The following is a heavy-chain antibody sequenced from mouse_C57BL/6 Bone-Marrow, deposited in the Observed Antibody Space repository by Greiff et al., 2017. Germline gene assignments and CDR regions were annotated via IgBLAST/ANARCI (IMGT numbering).Heavy chain of an antibody. CDR1: GFNIKDCY. CDR2: IDPEDGDT. J-gene: IGHJ3*01. Sequence: VQRVESGAELVRPGASVKLSCTASGFNIKDCYMHCVKQRPEQGLEWIGRIDPEDGDTEYAPKFQGKATMTADTSSNTAYLQLSSLTSEDTAVYYCTSYDYDGFAYWGQGTLVTVSA. D-gene: IGHD2-4*01. CDR3: TSYDYDGFAY. V-gene: IGHV14-1*01.